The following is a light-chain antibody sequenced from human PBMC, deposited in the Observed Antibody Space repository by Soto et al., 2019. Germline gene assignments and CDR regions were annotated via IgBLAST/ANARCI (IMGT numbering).Light chain of an antibody. CDR2: GAS. CDR3: QQYGSSPPIT. J-gene: IGKJ5*01. V-gene: IGKV3-20*01. CDR1: QSVSSSY. Sequence: EIVLTQSPGTLSLSPGERATLSCRASQSVSSSYLAWYQQKPGQAPRLLIYGASSRATRIPDRFSGSGSRTDFTLTISRLEPEDFAVYYCQQYGSSPPITFGQGTRLEIK.